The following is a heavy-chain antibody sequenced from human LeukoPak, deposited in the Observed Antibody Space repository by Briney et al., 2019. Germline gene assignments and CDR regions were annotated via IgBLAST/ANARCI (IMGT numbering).Heavy chain of an antibody. D-gene: IGHD6-19*01. Sequence: SETLSLTCTVSGGSISSYYWSWIRHPPGKGLEWIGYIYYSGSTNYNPSLKSRVTISVDTSKNQFSLKLSSVTAADTAVYYCARGQPEEQWLVVGNWFDPWGQGTLVTVSS. CDR2: IYYSGST. CDR3: ARGQPEEQWLVVGNWFDP. CDR1: GGSISSYY. V-gene: IGHV4-59*01. J-gene: IGHJ5*02.